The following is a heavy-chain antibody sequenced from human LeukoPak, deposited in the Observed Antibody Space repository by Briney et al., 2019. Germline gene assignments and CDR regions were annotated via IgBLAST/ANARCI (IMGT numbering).Heavy chain of an antibody. Sequence: PGGSLRLSCAASGFTFSSYDMHWVRQAPGKGLEWAAVIWYDGSNEYYGDSVKGRFIISRDNSKNTLYLQMNSLRAEDTAVYCCARDRGRDSDSNGYYYVGVFDYWGQGTLVTVSS. CDR3: ARDRGRDSDSNGYYYVGVFDY. V-gene: IGHV3-33*01. D-gene: IGHD3-22*01. CDR2: IWYDGSNE. J-gene: IGHJ4*02. CDR1: GFTFSSYD.